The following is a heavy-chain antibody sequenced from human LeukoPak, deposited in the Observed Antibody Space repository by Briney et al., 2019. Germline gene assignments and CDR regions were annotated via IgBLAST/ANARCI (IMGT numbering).Heavy chain of an antibody. J-gene: IGHJ3*02. Sequence: ASVKVSCKASGYTFTGYYMHWVRQAPGQGLEWMGWIKPNSGGTNYAQKFQGRVTMTRDTSISTAYMELSRLRSDDTAVYYCARLAVGYCSSTSCYTGAFDISGQGTMVTVSS. CDR2: IKPNSGGT. V-gene: IGHV1-2*02. D-gene: IGHD2-2*02. CDR1: GYTFTGYY. CDR3: ARLAVGYCSSTSCYTGAFDI.